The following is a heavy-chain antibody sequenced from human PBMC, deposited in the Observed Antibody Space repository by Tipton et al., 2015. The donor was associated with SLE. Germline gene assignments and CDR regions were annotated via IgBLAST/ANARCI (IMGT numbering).Heavy chain of an antibody. CDR1: GGSISSYY. CDR2: IYYSGST. Sequence: TLSLTCTVSGGSISSYYWSWIRQPPGRGLEWIGYIYYSGSTNYNPSLKSRVTISVDTSKNQFSLKLSSVTAADTAVYYCARDGDSSANFYYYGVNVWGQGTTVTVSS. CDR3: ARDGDSSANFYYYGVNV. J-gene: IGHJ6*02. V-gene: IGHV4-59*01. D-gene: IGHD2-21*01.